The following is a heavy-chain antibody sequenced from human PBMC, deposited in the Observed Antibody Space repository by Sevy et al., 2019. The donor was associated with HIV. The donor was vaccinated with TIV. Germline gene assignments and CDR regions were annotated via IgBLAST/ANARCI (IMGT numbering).Heavy chain of an antibody. CDR3: SSDLGDCWSGTCYSRSCMDA. D-gene: IGHD2-15*01. V-gene: IGHV3-15*01. CDR2: IKIKTDRWAI. CDR1: GITFSHTW. Sequence: GGSLRLSCAASGITFSHTWMNWVRQAPGKGLEWVGRIKIKTDRWAIEDAAPVKGRFTISGDGSKDTLYLQMNGLKTSYSAVYYFSSDLGDCWSGTCYSRSCMDAWGQGTTVTVSS. J-gene: IGHJ6*02.